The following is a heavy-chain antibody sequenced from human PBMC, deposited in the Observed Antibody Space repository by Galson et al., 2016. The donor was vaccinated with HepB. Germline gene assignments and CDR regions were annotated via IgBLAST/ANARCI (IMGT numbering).Heavy chain of an antibody. V-gene: IGHV1-18*01. J-gene: IGHJ4*02. CDR3: ARSNYYDNTGYYLYYFDH. D-gene: IGHD3-22*01. Sequence: SVKVSCKASGDTLTKFGISWVRQAPGQGLEWMGFVSPYKGNAVYAQKFRGRVTMTTDTSTSTAYMDLRSLRSDDTAVYYCARSNYYDNTGYYLYYFDHWGQGTLVTVSS. CDR1: GDTLTKFG. CDR2: VSPYKGNA.